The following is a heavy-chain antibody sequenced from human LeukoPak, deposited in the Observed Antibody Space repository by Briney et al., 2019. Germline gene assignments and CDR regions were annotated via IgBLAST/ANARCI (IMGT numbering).Heavy chain of an antibody. Sequence: SETLSLTCAVYGGSFSGYYWSWIRQPPGKGLEWIGEINHSGSTNYNPSLKSRVTISVDTSKNQFSLKLSSVTAADTAVYYCARAPPLYCSSTSCYNYYYYYGMDVWGQGTTVTVSS. CDR2: INHSGST. CDR1: GGSFSGYY. D-gene: IGHD2-2*02. V-gene: IGHV4-34*01. J-gene: IGHJ6*02. CDR3: ARAPPLYCSSTSCYNYYYYYGMDV.